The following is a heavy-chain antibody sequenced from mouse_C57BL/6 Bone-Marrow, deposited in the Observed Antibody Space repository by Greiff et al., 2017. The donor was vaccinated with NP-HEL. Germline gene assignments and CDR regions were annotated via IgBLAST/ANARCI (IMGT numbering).Heavy chain of an antibody. Sequence: EVQLQQSGAELVRPGASVKLSCTASGFNIKDDYMHWVKQRPEQGLEWIGWIDPENGDTEYASKFQGKATITADTSSNTAYLQLSSLTSEDTAVYYCTTWGSYYFDYWGQGTTLTVSS. CDR2: IDPENGDT. J-gene: IGHJ2*01. V-gene: IGHV14-4*01. CDR1: GFNIKDDY. CDR3: TTWGSYYFDY.